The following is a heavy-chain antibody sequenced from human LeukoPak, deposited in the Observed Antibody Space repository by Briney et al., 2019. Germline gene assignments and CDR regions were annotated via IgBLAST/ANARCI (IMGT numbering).Heavy chain of an antibody. J-gene: IGHJ4*02. V-gene: IGHV5-51*01. Sequence: GESLKISCKSSGYSFTSYWIGWVRQMPGKGLEWMGIINPGDSDTRYSPSFQGQVTISADKSISTAYLQWSSLEASDTAIYYCARRGYSSSWYSDYWGQGTLVTVSS. CDR1: GYSFTSYW. CDR3: ARRGYSSSWYSDY. CDR2: INPGDSDT. D-gene: IGHD6-13*01.